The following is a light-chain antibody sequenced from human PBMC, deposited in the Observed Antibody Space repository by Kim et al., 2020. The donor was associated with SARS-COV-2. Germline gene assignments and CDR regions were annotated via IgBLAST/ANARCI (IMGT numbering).Light chain of an antibody. CDR1: NLGETF. CDR2: HDD. J-gene: IGLJ3*02. V-gene: IGLV3-1*01. CDR3: QAWDTNTLV. Sequence: SYELTQPPSVSVSPGQTASISCPGHNLGETFVSWYMQRPSQSPLLVMYHDDKRPSGISERISGSNSGTTATLTISGTQAMDEADYFCQAWDTNTLVFGGGTKLTVL.